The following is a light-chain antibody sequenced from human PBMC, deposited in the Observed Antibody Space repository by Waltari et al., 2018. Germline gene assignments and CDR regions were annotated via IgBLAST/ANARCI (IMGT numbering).Light chain of an antibody. CDR2: DTS. Sequence: EIVMTQSPATLSMSPGERATLSCRASQSISTNLAWYQQRPGQAPRLLIYDTSTRATGIPVKFSGSGSGTEFTLTISDLQPEDFAVYYCQQYNNWPPLYTFGQGTKVDIK. V-gene: IGKV3-15*01. CDR1: QSISTN. J-gene: IGKJ2*01. CDR3: QQYNNWPPLYT.